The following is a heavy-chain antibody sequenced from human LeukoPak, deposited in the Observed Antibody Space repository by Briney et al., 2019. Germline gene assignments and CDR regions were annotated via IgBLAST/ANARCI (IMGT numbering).Heavy chain of an antibody. D-gene: IGHD6-13*01. CDR1: GFTFSSYS. V-gene: IGHV3-21*04. CDR3: ARIAAAYYYFDY. CDR2: ISSSSSYI. Sequence: GGSLRLSCAASGFTFSSYSMNWVRQAPGKGLEWVSSISSSSSYIYYADSVKGRFTISRDNAKNSLYLQMNSLRAEDTALYYCARIAAAYYYFDYWGQGTLVTVSS. J-gene: IGHJ4*02.